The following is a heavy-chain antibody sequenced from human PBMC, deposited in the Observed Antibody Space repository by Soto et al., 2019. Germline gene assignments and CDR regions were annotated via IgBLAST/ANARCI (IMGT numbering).Heavy chain of an antibody. V-gene: IGHV4-39*01. CDR2: IYYSGST. CDR3: ARLYCTNGVCYPPVYYYYGMDV. Sequence: SETLSLTCTVSGCSISSSSYYWGWIRQPPGKGLEWIGSIYYSGSTYYNPSLKSRVTISVDTSKNQFSLRLSSVTTADTAVYYCARLYCTNGVCYPPVYYYYGMDVWGQGTTVTVSS. D-gene: IGHD2-8*01. CDR1: GCSISSSSYY. J-gene: IGHJ6*02.